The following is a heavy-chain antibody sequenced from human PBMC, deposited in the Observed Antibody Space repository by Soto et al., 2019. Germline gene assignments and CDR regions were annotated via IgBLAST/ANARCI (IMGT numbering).Heavy chain of an antibody. CDR1: GGSVSSGSYY. Sequence: SETLSLTCTVSGGSVSSGSYYWSWIRQPPGKGLEWIGYIYYSGSTNYNPSLKSRVTISVDTSKDQFSLKLSSVTAADTAVYYCARVGVLRYFDWPEPDYWGQGTLVTVSS. J-gene: IGHJ4*02. V-gene: IGHV4-61*01. CDR3: ARVGVLRYFDWPEPDY. CDR2: IYYSGST. D-gene: IGHD3-9*01.